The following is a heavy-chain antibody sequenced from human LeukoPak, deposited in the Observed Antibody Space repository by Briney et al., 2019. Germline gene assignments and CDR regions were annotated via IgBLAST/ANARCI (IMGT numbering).Heavy chain of an antibody. J-gene: IGHJ3*02. V-gene: IGHV1-2*04. CDR1: GYTFTGYY. CDR3: ARAVGIVGGDAFVI. CDR2: INPNSGGT. D-gene: IGHD1-26*01. Sequence: ASVKVSCKASGYTFTGYYMRWVRQAPGQGLEWMGWINPNSGGTNYAQKFQGWVTMTRDTSISTAYMELSRLRSDDTAVYYCARAVGIVGGDAFVIWGQGSMVTVSS.